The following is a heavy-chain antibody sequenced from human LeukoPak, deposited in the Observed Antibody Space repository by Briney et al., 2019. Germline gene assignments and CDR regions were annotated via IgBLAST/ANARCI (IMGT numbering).Heavy chain of an antibody. CDR3: ARDRQLWAHDY. Sequence: PSETLSLTCTVSGGSIGSYYWSWLRQPPGKGLEWIGYIYYSGSTNYNPSLKSRVTISVDTSKNQFSLKLSSVTAADTAVYYCARDRQLWAHDYWGQGTLVTVSS. CDR2: IYYSGST. V-gene: IGHV4-59*01. J-gene: IGHJ4*02. D-gene: IGHD5-18*01. CDR1: GGSIGSYY.